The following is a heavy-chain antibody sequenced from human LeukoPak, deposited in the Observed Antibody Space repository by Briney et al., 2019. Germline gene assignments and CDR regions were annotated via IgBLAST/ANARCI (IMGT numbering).Heavy chain of an antibody. D-gene: IGHD5-12*01. J-gene: IGHJ6*02. V-gene: IGHV3-30*03. CDR1: GFTFSSYG. Sequence: GGSLRLSCVASGFTFSSYGMHWVRQAPGKGLEWVAVISYDGSNKYYADSVKGRFTISRDNSKNTLYLQMNSLRAEDTAVYYCARDPITYYYGMDVWGQGTTVTVSS. CDR3: ARDPITYYYGMDV. CDR2: ISYDGSNK.